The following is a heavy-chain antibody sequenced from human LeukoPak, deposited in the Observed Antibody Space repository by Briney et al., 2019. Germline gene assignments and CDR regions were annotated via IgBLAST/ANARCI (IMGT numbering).Heavy chain of an antibody. D-gene: IGHD1-26*01. CDR3: AREASGSYYQNDY. J-gene: IGHJ4*02. CDR2: MNPNSGNT. V-gene: IGHV1-8*01. Sequence: ASVKVSCKASGYTFTSYDIKWLRQATGQGLEWMGWMNPNSGNTGYAQKFQGRVTMTRNTSISTAYMELSSLRSEDTAVYYCAREASGSYYQNDYWGQGTLVTVSS. CDR1: GYTFTSYD.